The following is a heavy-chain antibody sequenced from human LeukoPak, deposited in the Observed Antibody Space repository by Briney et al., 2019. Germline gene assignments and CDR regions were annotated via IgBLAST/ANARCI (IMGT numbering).Heavy chain of an antibody. Sequence: GESLQISRQGSGSPFTSSWIGCGRQVPGKGLEGMGIIYPGDSDTRYGPSFQGQVTISADKSISTAYLRWSSLKASDTAMYYGARFNRDAFDIWGQGTMVTVSS. CDR3: ARFNRDAFDI. V-gene: IGHV5-51*01. J-gene: IGHJ3*02. D-gene: IGHD1-14*01. CDR1: GSPFTSSW. CDR2: IYPGDSDT.